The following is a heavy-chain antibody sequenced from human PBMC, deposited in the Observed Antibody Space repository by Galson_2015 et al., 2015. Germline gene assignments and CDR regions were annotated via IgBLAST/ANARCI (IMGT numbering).Heavy chain of an antibody. Sequence: SLRLSCAASGFTFSSYAMHWVRQAPGKGLEWVAVISYDGSNKYYADSVKGRFTISRDNSKNTLYLQMNSLRAEDTAMYYCARDGWLRLVTSNTPSDMTFDPWGQGTLVTVSS. V-gene: IGHV3-30-3*01. CDR1: GFTFSSYA. J-gene: IGHJ5*02. D-gene: IGHD5-12*01. CDR3: ARDGWLRLVTSNTPSDMTFDP. CDR2: ISYDGSNK.